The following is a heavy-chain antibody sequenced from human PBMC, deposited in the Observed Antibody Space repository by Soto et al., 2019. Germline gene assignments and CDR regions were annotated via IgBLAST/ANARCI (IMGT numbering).Heavy chain of an antibody. CDR2: ISAYNGNT. Sequence: GASVKVSCKASGYTFTRYGISWVRQAPGQGLEWMGWISAYNGNTNYAQKLQGRVTMTTDTSTSTAYMELRSLRSDDTAVYYCARDNLAYDFWSGYYSGDYWGQGTLVTVSS. V-gene: IGHV1-18*01. CDR3: ARDNLAYDFWSGYYSGDY. CDR1: GYTFTRYG. J-gene: IGHJ4*02. D-gene: IGHD3-3*01.